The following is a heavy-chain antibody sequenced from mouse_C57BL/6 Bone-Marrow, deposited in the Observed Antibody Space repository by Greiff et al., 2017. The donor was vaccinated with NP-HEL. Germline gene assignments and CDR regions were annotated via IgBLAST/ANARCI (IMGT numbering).Heavy chain of an antibody. CDR3: ASPITTVVAPYAMDY. CDR1: GYAFSSSW. J-gene: IGHJ4*01. CDR2: IYPGDGDT. D-gene: IGHD1-1*01. V-gene: IGHV1-82*01. Sequence: QVQLQQSGPELVKPGASVKISCKASGYAFSSSWMNWVKQRPGKGLEWIGRIYPGDGDTNYNGKFKGKATLTADKSSSTAYMQLSSLTSEDSAVYFCASPITTVVAPYAMDYWGQGTSVTVSS.